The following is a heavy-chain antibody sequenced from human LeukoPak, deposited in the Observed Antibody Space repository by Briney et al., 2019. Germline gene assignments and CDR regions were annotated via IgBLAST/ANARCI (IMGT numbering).Heavy chain of an antibody. CDR3: ARTRGTHISMAYLDS. CDR1: GYTFTGYY. V-gene: IGHV1-2*02. D-gene: IGHD2/OR15-2a*01. CDR2: INPNSGAT. Sequence: ASVKVSCKASGYTFTGYYIHWVRQAPGQGLEWMGWINPNSGATNYAQNFQGRVTMTRDTSITTAYMDPSSLRSDDTAVYYCARTRGTHISMAYLDSWGQGTLVTVSS. J-gene: IGHJ4*02.